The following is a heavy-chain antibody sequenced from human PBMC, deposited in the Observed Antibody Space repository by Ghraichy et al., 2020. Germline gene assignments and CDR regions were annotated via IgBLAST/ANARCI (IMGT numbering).Heavy chain of an antibody. D-gene: IGHD6-6*01. V-gene: IGHV3-9*01. J-gene: IGHJ3*02. CDR3: AKAHTSIAARHAFDI. Sequence: GGSLRLSCAASGFTFDDYAMHWVRQAPGKGLEWVSGISWNSGSIGYADSVKGRFTISRDNAKNSLYLQMNSLRAEDTALYYCAKAHTSIAARHAFDIWGQGTMVTVSS. CDR2: ISWNSGSI. CDR1: GFTFDDYA.